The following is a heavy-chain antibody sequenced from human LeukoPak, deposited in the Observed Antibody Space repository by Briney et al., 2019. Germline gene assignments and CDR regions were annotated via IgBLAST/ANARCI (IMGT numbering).Heavy chain of an antibody. J-gene: IGHJ5*02. D-gene: IGHD2-8*01. V-gene: IGHV4-28*01. Sequence: PSETLSLTCAVSGYSISSSNWWGWIRQPPGKGLEWIGYIYYSGSTNYNPSLKSRVTMSVDTSKNQFSLKLSSVTAADTAVYYCARSTLYAGTDWFDPWGQGTLVTVS. CDR3: ARSTLYAGTDWFDP. CDR2: IYYSGST. CDR1: GYSISSSNW.